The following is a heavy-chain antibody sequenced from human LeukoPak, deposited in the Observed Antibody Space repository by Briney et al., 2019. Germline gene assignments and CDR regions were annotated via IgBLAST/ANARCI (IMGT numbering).Heavy chain of an antibody. D-gene: IGHD6-19*01. CDR1: GFPFSSYD. CDR3: ARRSSGWNGEYYFDY. Sequence: PGGSLRLSCAASGFPFSSYDMHSVRQATGKGLEWVSAIGTAGDTYYPGSVKGRFTISRENAKNSLYLQMNSLRAGDTAVYYCARRSSGWNGEYYFDYWGQGTLVTVSS. V-gene: IGHV3-13*01. CDR2: IGTAGDT. J-gene: IGHJ4*02.